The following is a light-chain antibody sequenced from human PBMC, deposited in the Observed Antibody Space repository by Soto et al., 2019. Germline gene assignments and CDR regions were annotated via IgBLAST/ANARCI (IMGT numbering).Light chain of an antibody. CDR2: AAS. V-gene: IGKV1D-16*01. CDR3: QQYNIYPWT. J-gene: IGKJ1*01. Sequence: DIQMNQSPSSVSASVGDIVTITFRASQGISSWLAWYQQKPGKAPKLLIYAASSLQSGVPSRFSGSGSGTEFTLSISSLQPDDFATYYCQQYNIYPWTFGQGTKVDI. CDR1: QGISSW.